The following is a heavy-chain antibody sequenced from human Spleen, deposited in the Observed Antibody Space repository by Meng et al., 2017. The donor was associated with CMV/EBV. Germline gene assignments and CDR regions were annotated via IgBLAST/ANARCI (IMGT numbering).Heavy chain of an antibody. J-gene: IGHJ3*02. CDR1: GLTYSDAY. D-gene: IGHD1-1*01. Sequence: GESLKISCTVSGLTYSDAYMNWIRQAPGKGLEWVGRIKSTTDGGTTDYAAPVKGRFTISRDDSKNTVHLQMNSLKSEDTAVYYCAKSVESRGAAFDIWGQGTMVTVSS. CDR2: IKSTTDGGTT. V-gene: IGHV3-15*01. CDR3: AKSVESRGAAFDI.